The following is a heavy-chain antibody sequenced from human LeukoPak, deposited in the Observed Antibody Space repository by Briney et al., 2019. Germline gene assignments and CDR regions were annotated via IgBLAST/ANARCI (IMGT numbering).Heavy chain of an antibody. V-gene: IGHV1-2*02. CDR2: INPNSGGT. CDR3: ARVYYDSSGYYRIDY. Sequence: GASVKVSCKASGYTFTDHYVHWVRQTPGQGLEWMGWINPNSGGTNYAQKFQGRVTMTRDTSISTAYMELSRLRSDDTAVYYCARVYYDSSGYYRIDYWGQGTLVTVSS. J-gene: IGHJ4*02. D-gene: IGHD3-22*01. CDR1: GYTFTDHY.